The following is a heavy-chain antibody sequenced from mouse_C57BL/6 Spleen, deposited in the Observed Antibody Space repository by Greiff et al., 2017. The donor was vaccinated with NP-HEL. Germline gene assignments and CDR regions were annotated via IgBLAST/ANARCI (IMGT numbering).Heavy chain of an antibody. CDR2: INPSNGGT. J-gene: IGHJ4*01. CDR1: GYTFTSYW. V-gene: IGHV1-53*01. Sequence: VQLQQPGTELVKPGASVKLSCKASGYTFTSYWMHWVKQRPGQGLEWIGNINPSNGGTNYNEKFKSKATLTVDKSSSTAYMHLSSLTSEDSAVYYCARYDGYYSYAMDYWGQGTSVTVSS. D-gene: IGHD2-3*01. CDR3: ARYDGYYSYAMDY.